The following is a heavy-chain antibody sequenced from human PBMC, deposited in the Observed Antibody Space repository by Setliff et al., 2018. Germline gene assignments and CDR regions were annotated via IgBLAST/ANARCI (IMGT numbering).Heavy chain of an antibody. CDR2: IYYSGSTS. CDR3: AKGDGGYPSDS. Sequence: SETLSLTCTVSGGSISSGGYYWSWIRQHPGKGLEWIGYIYYSGSTSYYSPSLKSRVTISIDKSKNQFSLSLTSVTAADTAVYYCAKGDGGYPSDSWGQGILVTVSS. CDR1: GGSISSGGYY. V-gene: IGHV4-31*03. J-gene: IGHJ4*02. D-gene: IGHD2-15*01.